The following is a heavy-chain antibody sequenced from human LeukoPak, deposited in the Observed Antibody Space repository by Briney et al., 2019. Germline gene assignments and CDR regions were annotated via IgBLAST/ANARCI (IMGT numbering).Heavy chain of an antibody. CDR1: GFTFVSYE. CDR3: ARVPTIAAAGDYYYYYGMDV. CDR2: ISSSSSYI. V-gene: IGHV3-21*05. Sequence: GGSLRLSCAASGFTFVSYEMNWVRQAPGKGLEWVSYISSSSSYIYYADSVKGRFTISRDNAKNSLYLQMNSLRAEDTAVYYCARVPTIAAAGDYYYYYGMDVWGQGTTVTVSS. D-gene: IGHD6-13*01. J-gene: IGHJ6*02.